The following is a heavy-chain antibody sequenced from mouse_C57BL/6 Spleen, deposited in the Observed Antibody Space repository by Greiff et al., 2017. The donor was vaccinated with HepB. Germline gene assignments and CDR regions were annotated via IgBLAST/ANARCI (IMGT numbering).Heavy chain of an antibody. CDR1: GYTFTSYW. CDR3: VKKGGLRETSAY. V-gene: IGHV1-64*01. J-gene: IGHJ3*01. D-gene: IGHD1-1*01. CDR2: IHPNSGST. Sequence: QVQLQQPGAELVKPGASVKLSCKASGYTFTSYWMHWVKQRPGQGLEWIGMIHPNSGSTNYNEKFKSKATLTVDKSSSTAYMQLSSLTSEDSAVYYCVKKGGLRETSAYWGQGTLVTVSA.